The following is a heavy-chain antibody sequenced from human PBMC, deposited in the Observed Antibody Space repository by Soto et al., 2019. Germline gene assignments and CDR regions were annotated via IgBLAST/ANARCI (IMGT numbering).Heavy chain of an antibody. Sequence: GGSLRLSCAASGFTFSSYAMSWVRQAPGKGLEWVSAISGSGGSTYYADSVKGRFTISRDNSKNTLYLQMNSLRAEDTAVYYCAKLTVVPADYYYGMDVWGKGTTVTVSS. J-gene: IGHJ6*04. V-gene: IGHV3-23*01. CDR1: GFTFSSYA. D-gene: IGHD2-15*01. CDR3: AKLTVVPADYYYGMDV. CDR2: ISGSGGST.